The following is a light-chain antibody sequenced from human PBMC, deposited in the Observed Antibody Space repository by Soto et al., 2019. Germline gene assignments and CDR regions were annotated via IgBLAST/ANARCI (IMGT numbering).Light chain of an antibody. CDR1: SSNIGNNY. Sequence: QSVLTQPPSVSAAPGQKVTISCSGSSSNIGNNYVSWYQQLPGTAPKLLIYENNKRPSGIPDRFSGSKSGTSATLGITGLQTGDEADYYSGTWESSLSAHVVFGGGTKLTVL. CDR2: ENN. V-gene: IGLV1-51*02. J-gene: IGLJ2*01. CDR3: GTWESSLSAHVV.